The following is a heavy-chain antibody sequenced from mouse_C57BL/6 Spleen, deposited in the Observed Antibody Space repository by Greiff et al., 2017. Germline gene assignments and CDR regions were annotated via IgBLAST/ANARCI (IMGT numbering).Heavy chain of an antibody. CDR2: IHPNSGST. CDR1: GYTFTSYW. Sequence: QVQLQQPGAELVKPGASVKLSCKASGYTFTSYWMHWVKQRPGQGLEWIGMIHPNSGSTNYNEKFKSKATLTVDKSSSTAYMQLSSLTSEDSAVDYCARYYGSRKDYFDYWGQGTTLTVSS. D-gene: IGHD1-1*01. V-gene: IGHV1-64*01. J-gene: IGHJ2*01. CDR3: ARYYGSRKDYFDY.